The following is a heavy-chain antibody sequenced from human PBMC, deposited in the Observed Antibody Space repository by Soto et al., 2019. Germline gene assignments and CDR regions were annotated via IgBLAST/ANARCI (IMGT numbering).Heavy chain of an antibody. CDR2: IYYSGST. V-gene: IGHV4-31*03. CDR3: AAYDSSGYYYGFSRDAFDI. D-gene: IGHD3-22*01. Sequence: LXLACTFSGGSISSGVYYWSWIRQHPGNGLEWIGYIYYSGSTYYNPSLKSRVTISVDTSKNQFSLKLSSVTAADTAVYYCAAYDSSGYYYGFSRDAFDIWGQGTMVTASS. CDR1: GGSISSGVYY. J-gene: IGHJ3*02.